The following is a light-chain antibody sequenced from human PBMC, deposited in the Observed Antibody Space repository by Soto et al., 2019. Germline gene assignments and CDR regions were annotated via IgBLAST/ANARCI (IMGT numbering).Light chain of an antibody. CDR3: QVWDSSTVV. CDR2: RDT. CDR1: NIGSKN. Sequence: SYELTQPLSVSVALGQTARITCGGNNIGSKNVHWYQLNPGQAPVLVIYRDTNRPSGIPERFSGSNSGNTATPAISGAQVGDDADYSCQVWDSSTVVFGGGTKVTVL. J-gene: IGLJ3*02. V-gene: IGLV3-9*01.